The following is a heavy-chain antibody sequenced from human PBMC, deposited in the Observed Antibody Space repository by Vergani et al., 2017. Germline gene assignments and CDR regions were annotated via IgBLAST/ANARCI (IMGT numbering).Heavy chain of an antibody. D-gene: IGHD3-10*01. CDR3: AGGKVRGVIPTINXFDP. Sequence: QVQLQESGPGLVKPSETLSLTCTVSGYSISSGYYWGWIRQPPGKGLEWIGSIYHSGSTYYNPSLKSRVTISVDTSKNQFSLKLSSVTAADTAVYYCAGGKVRGVIPTINXFDPWGQGTLVTVSS. J-gene: IGHJ5*02. V-gene: IGHV4-38-2*02. CDR1: GYSISSGYY. CDR2: IYHSGST.